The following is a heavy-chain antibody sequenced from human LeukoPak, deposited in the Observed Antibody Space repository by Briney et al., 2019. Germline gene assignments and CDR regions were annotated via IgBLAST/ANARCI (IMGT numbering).Heavy chain of an antibody. J-gene: IGHJ1*01. CDR2: INHSGST. V-gene: IGHV4-4*02. CDR1: GGSISSSNW. Sequence: SETLSPTCAVSGGSISSSNWWSWIRQPPGKGLEWIGEINHSGSTNYNPSLKSRVTISVDTSKNQFSLKLSSVTAADTAVYYCARESIAAAGSGGEYFQHWGQGTLVTVSS. CDR3: ARESIAAAGSGGEYFQH. D-gene: IGHD6-13*01.